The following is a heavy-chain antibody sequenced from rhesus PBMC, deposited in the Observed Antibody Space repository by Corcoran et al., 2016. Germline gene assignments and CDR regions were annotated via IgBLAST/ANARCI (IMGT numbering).Heavy chain of an antibody. J-gene: IGHJ4*01. CDR2: IYGSSGSP. V-gene: IGHV4-147*01. D-gene: IGHD6-25*01. CDR1: GYSISSNY. CDR3: VRDKAAGRD. Sequence: QVQLQESGPGLVKPSETLSLTCAVSGYSISSNYWSWIRQPPGKGLEWIGYIYGSSGSPYYHPSLKSRVTISTDTSKNQFSLKLSSVTAADTAVYYCVRDKAAGRDWGQGVLVTVSS.